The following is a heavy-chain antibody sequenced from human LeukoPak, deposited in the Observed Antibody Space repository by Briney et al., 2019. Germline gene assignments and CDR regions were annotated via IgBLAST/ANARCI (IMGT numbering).Heavy chain of an antibody. V-gene: IGHV3-21*01. CDR2: ITSGSSYI. CDR3: ARDPYSGSYGNYYYYFMDV. CDR1: GFTFSRYW. Sequence: GGSLRLSCAASGFTFSRYWMTWVRQAPGKGLEWVSSITSGSSYIYYADSVKGRFTISRDNAKNSLYLQMNSLRAEDTAVYYCARDPYSGSYGNYYYYFMDVWGKGTTVTISS. D-gene: IGHD1-26*01. J-gene: IGHJ6*03.